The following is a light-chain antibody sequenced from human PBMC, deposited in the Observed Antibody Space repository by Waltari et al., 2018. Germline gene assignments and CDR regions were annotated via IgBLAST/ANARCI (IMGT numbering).Light chain of an antibody. CDR2: GAS. CDR1: QRVSSSY. CDR3: QQYGSSVLT. J-gene: IGKJ4*01. Sequence: EIVLTQSPGTLSLSPGERATLSCRASQRVSSSYLAWYQQKPGQAPRLLIYGASSRATGIPDRFSGSGSGTDLTLTISRLEPEDFAVYYCQQYGSSVLTFGGGTKVEIK. V-gene: IGKV3-20*01.